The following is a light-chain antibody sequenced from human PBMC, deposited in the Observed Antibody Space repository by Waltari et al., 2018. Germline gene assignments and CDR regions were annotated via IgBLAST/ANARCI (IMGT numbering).Light chain of an antibody. Sequence: QSALTQPASVSGSPGQSITISCTGTSSDVDAYNYVSWYQHYPGKAPKLIIYDVIKRSSGVSDRFSGSKSGNTASLTISGLQSEDEADYSCSSYARGSTWVFGGGTKLTVL. CDR1: SSDVDAYNY. V-gene: IGLV2-14*03. CDR2: DVI. J-gene: IGLJ3*02. CDR3: SSYARGSTWV.